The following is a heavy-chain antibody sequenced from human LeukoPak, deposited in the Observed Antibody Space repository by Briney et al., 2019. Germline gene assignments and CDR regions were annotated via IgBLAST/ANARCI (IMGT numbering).Heavy chain of an antibody. CDR2: IYPGDSDT. V-gene: IGHV5-51*01. J-gene: IGHJ4*02. Sequence: GESLKISCKGSGYSFTSYWIGWVRQMPGKGLEWMGVIYPGDSDTRYSPSFQGQVTISADKSISTAYLQWSSLKASDTAMYYCARVDRYESDRELGYPDDYWGQGTLVTVSS. D-gene: IGHD1-26*01. CDR3: ARVDRYESDRELGYPDDY. CDR1: GYSFTSYW.